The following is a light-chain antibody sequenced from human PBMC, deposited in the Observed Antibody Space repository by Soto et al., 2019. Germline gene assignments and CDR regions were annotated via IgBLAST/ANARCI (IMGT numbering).Light chain of an antibody. J-gene: IGLJ3*02. CDR3: TSYVGNDIWV. CDR2: DVT. V-gene: IGLV2-8*01. Sequence: QSALTQPPSASGSPGQSVTISCTGTSSDVGAYKYVSWYQQYPDKAPKLMIYDVTKRPSGVPDRFSGSKSGNTASLTVSGLQAEDEADYYCTSYVGNDIWVFGGGTKVTVL. CDR1: SSDVGAYKY.